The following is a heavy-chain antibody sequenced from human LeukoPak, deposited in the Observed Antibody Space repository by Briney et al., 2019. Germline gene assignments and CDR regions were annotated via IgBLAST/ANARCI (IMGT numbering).Heavy chain of an antibody. V-gene: IGHV1-2*02. Sequence: ASVKVSCKASGYTFTGYYMHWVRQAPGQGLEWMGWINPNSGGTNYAQKFQGRVTMTRDTSISTAYMELSRLRSDDTAVYYCARDGLAAVVSYYFDYWGQGTLVTVSS. CDR3: ARDGLAAVVSYYFDY. D-gene: IGHD6-13*01. CDR2: INPNSGGT. J-gene: IGHJ4*02. CDR1: GYTFTGYY.